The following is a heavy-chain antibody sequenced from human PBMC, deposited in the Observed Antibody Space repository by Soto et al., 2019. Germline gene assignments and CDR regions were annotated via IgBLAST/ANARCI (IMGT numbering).Heavy chain of an antibody. V-gene: IGHV3-30-3*01. Sequence: PGGSLRLSCAASGFTFSSYAMHWVRQAPGKGLEWVAVISYDGSNKYYADSVKGRFTISRDKSKNTVYLQMNSLRAEDTAVYYCARAPTIQYCGGDCYYFDHWGQGTLVPVSS. CDR3: ARAPTIQYCGGDCYYFDH. CDR2: ISYDGSNK. D-gene: IGHD2-21*02. CDR1: GFTFSSYA. J-gene: IGHJ4*02.